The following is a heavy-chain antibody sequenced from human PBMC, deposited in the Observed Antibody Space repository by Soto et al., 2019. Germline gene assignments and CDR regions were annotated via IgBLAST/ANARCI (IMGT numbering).Heavy chain of an antibody. Sequence: GGSLRLSCAASGFTFSTYAMSWVRQAPGKGLEWVSAISATGGSTYYADSVKGRFTISRDNSKNTLYLQMNSLRAEDTAVYYCAKEPSYYYGSGSSPFDYWGQGTLVTVSS. J-gene: IGHJ4*02. CDR3: AKEPSYYYGSGSSPFDY. D-gene: IGHD3-10*01. V-gene: IGHV3-23*01. CDR1: GFTFSTYA. CDR2: ISATGGST.